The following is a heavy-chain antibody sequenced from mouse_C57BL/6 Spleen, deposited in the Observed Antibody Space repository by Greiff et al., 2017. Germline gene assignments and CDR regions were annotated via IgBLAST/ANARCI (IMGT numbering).Heavy chain of an antibody. CDR3: AHLLQPYYDAMDY. CDR1: GYTFTDYY. J-gene: IGHJ4*01. CDR2: INPNNGGT. Sequence: EVQLQQSGPELVKPGASVKISCKASGYTFTDYYMNWVKQSHGKSLEWIGDINPNNGGTSYNQKFKGKATLTVDKSSSTAYMELRSLTSEDSAVYDCAHLLQPYYDAMDYWGQGTSVTVSS. V-gene: IGHV1-26*01. D-gene: IGHD1-1*01.